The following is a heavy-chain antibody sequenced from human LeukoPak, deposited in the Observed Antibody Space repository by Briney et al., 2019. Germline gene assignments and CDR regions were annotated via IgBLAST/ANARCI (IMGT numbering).Heavy chain of an antibody. V-gene: IGHV2-5*01. D-gene: IGHD5-18*01. CDR1: GFSLSSSGVC. Sequence: GSGPTLVNPTQTLTLTCTFSGFSLSSSGVCVGWIRQPPVKALEWLALVYWSDDKRYGPSLKSRLTITKDTSKNQVVLTMTNFDPVETATYYCAHRGYNDGFDYWGQGTLVTVSS. CDR3: AHRGYNDGFDY. CDR2: VYWSDDK. J-gene: IGHJ4*02.